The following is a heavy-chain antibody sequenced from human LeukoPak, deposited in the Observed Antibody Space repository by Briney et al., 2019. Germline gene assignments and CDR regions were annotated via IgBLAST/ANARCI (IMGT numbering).Heavy chain of an antibody. CDR2: ISGSGGST. CDR1: GFTFRIYA. D-gene: IGHD2-2*01. V-gene: IGHV3-23*01. CDR3: AKDLYQPGPPNCFDP. Sequence: GGPLRLSCAASGFTFRIYAMSWVRQPPREGVEWVSFISGSGGSTYYADSVKGRFTISRDNYKNTLYLQMNSLRAEDTAAYYCAKDLYQPGPPNCFDPWGQGTLVTVSS. J-gene: IGHJ5*02.